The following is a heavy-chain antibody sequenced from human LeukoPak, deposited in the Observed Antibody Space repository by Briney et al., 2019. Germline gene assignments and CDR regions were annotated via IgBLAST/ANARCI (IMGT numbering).Heavy chain of an antibody. CDR2: ISGSGGST. CDR3: AKAADVLRYFDWLTAGFDY. Sequence: GRSLRLSCAASGFTFSSYAMSWVRQAPGKGLEWVSAISGSGGSTYYADSVKGRFTISRDNSKNTLYLQMNSLRAEDTAVYYCAKAADVLRYFDWLTAGFDYWGQGTLVTVSS. D-gene: IGHD3-9*01. V-gene: IGHV3-23*01. J-gene: IGHJ4*02. CDR1: GFTFSSYA.